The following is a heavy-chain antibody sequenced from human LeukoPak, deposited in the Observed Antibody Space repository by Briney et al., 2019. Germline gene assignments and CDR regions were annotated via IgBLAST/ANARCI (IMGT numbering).Heavy chain of an antibody. V-gene: IGHV4-30-4*08. CDR3: ARDGITGTRPLDY. J-gene: IGHJ4*02. CDR1: GGSISSGDYY. D-gene: IGHD1-20*01. CDR2: IYYSGST. Sequence: SETLSLTCTVSGGSISSGDYYWSWIRQPPGKGLEWIGYIYYSGSTYYNPSLKSRVTLSVDTSKNQFSLKLSSVTAADTAVYYCARDGITGTRPLDYWGQGTLVTVSS.